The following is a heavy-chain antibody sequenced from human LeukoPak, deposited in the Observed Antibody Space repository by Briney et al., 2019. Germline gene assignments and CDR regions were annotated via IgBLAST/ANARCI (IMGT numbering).Heavy chain of an antibody. D-gene: IGHD2-8*01. CDR3: ARYANGMDV. CDR2: ISYDGSNK. CDR1: GFSFSSYG. V-gene: IGHV3-30*03. J-gene: IGHJ6*02. Sequence: GGSLRLSCAASGFSFSSYGMHWVRQAPGKGLEWVAVISYDGSNKFYADSVKGRFTISRDNSKNTVFLQMNSLRGEDTAVYYCARYANGMDVWGQGTTVTVSS.